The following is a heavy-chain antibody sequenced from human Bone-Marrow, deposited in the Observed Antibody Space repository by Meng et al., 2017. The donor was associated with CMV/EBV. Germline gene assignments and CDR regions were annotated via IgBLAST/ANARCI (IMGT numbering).Heavy chain of an antibody. CDR2: IRSKAYGGTT. CDR3: ARMIGYDILTGYRASDY. J-gene: IGHJ4*02. V-gene: IGHV3-49*04. Sequence: GESLKISCTASGFTFGGYSMSWVRQAPGKGLEWVGFIRSKAYGGTTEYAASVKGRFTISRDDSKSIAYLQMNSLKTEDTAVYYCARMIGYDILTGYRASDYWGQGTLVTVSS. D-gene: IGHD3-9*01. CDR1: GFTFGGYS.